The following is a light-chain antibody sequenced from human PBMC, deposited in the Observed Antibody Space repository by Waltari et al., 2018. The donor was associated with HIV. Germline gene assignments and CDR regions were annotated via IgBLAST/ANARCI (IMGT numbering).Light chain of an antibody. CDR1: PSVTIY. J-gene: IGKJ2*02. CDR3: QQRSRWPPVCT. CDR2: DAS. V-gene: IGKV3-11*01. Sequence: IVLTQSPPTLSLSPGERATLSCRASPSVTIYLAWYQQKPGQPPRLLIYDASNRATAIPSMFSGSRYATDFTLTISSLEPEDFAVYYCQQRSRWPPVCTFGQGTTLELK.